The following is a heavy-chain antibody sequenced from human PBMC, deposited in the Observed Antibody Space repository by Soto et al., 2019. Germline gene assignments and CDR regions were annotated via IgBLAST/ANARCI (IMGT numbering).Heavy chain of an antibody. CDR2: IRPNNGNT. D-gene: IGHD3-10*01. V-gene: IGHV1-18*01. CDR3: VRDLDGSGAYYTDY. CDR1: GYPFFSIG. Sequence: QVQLVQSGAEVKKPGASVKVSCKASGYPFFSIGITWVRQAPGQGLEWMGWIRPNNGNTVYAQRFQGRVTMTTDTSTSTAYMELRSPRSDDTAVYFCVRDLDGSGAYYTDYWGQGTLVTVSS. J-gene: IGHJ4*02.